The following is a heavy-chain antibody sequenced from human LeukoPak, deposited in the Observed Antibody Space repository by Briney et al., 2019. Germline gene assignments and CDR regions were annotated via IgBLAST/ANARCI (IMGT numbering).Heavy chain of an antibody. D-gene: IGHD4-17*01. CDR1: GGSLSSSSYY. V-gene: IGHV4-39*01. J-gene: IGHJ4*02. CDR3: AAPDYGDYTLGY. CDR2: IYYSGSA. Sequence: SETLSLTCSVSGGSLSSSSYYWGWIRQPPGKGLEWIGNIYYSGSAYYNPSLKSRVTISVDTSKNQFSLKLSSVTAADTALYYCAAPDYGDYTLGYWGQGILVTVSS.